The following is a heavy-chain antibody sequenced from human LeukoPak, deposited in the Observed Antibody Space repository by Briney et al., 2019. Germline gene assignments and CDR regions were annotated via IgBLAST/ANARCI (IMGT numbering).Heavy chain of an antibody. CDR2: IDPGDSYT. J-gene: IGHJ6*02. Sequence: GESLRISCKGSGYSFSSYWISWVRQMPGKGLEWMGRIDPGDSYTNYSPSFQGHVTISADKSISTAYLQWSSLKASDTDMYYCSRHHYYYGMDVWGQGTTVTVSS. CDR1: GYSFSSYW. CDR3: SRHHYYYGMDV. V-gene: IGHV5-10-1*01.